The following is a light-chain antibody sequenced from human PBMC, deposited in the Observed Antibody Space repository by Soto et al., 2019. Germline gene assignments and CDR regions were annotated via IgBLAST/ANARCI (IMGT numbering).Light chain of an antibody. CDR2: RNN. CDR1: SSNIGNSH. J-gene: IGLJ2*01. V-gene: IGLV1-47*01. CDR3: AAWDDRLSAVV. Sequence: QSALTQPPSASGTPGQGVTISCSGSSSNIGNSHVYWYQQLPGTAPKLLIYRNNQRPSGVPDRFSGSKSGTSASLAISGLRSEDEADYHCAAWDDRLSAVVFGGGTQLTVL.